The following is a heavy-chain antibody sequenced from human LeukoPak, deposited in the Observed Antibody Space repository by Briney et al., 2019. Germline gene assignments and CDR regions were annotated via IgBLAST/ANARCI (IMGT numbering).Heavy chain of an antibody. V-gene: IGHV4-4*07. J-gene: IGHJ6*03. CDR3: ARSFLDYMDV. CDR2: IYKSGST. Sequence: SETLSLTCTVSGESINPYYWNWIREPAGKGLEWIGHIYKSGSTNYNPSLKSRVTMSLDTSKNQFSLKLRSVTAADTAVYFCARSFLDYMDVWGKGATVTVSS. CDR1: GESINPYY. D-gene: IGHD2/OR15-2a*01.